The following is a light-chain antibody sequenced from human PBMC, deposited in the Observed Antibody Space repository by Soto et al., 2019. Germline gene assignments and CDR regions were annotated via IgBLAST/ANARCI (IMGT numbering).Light chain of an antibody. V-gene: IGKV3-11*01. CDR3: QQRSNWGHT. CDR2: DAS. Sequence: EIVLTQSPATLSLSPGETATLSCRASQSVSSYLAWYPQKPCQAPRLLIYDASNRATGIPARFSGSVSGTDFTLTIGSLEPEDFAVYICQQRSNWGHTFGGGTKVQIK. CDR1: QSVSSY. J-gene: IGKJ4*01.